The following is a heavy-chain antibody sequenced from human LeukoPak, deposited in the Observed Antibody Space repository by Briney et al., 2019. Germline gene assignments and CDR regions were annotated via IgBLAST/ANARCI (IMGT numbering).Heavy chain of an antibody. CDR1: GGTFSSYA. CDR2: IIPIFGTA. D-gene: IGHD3-3*01. CDR3: ARDAQYYDFWSGYYTNWFDP. Sequence: SVKVSCKASGGTFSSYAISWVRQAPGQGLEWMGGIIPIFGTASYAQKFQGRVTITTDESTSTAYMELSSLRSEDTAVYYCARDAQYYDFWSGYYTNWFDPWGQGTLVTVSS. J-gene: IGHJ5*02. V-gene: IGHV1-69*05.